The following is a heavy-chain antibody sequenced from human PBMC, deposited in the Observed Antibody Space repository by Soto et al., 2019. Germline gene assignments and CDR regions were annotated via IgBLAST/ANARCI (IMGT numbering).Heavy chain of an antibody. CDR3: AKGKYYDILTSNDY. CDR1: GFTFSICG. J-gene: IGHJ4*02. V-gene: IGHV3-23*01. Sequence: GGSLRLSCASSGFTFSICGMSWVRQAPGKGLEWVSGVSGSGASTYYADSVKGRFTISRDNAKNTLYLQMNSLRAEDTAIYYCAKGKYYDILTSNDYWGQGT. CDR2: VSGSGAST. D-gene: IGHD3-9*01.